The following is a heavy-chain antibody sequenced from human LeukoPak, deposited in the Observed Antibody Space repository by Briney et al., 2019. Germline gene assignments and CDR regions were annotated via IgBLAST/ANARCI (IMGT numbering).Heavy chain of an antibody. J-gene: IGHJ4*02. D-gene: IGHD3-10*01. CDR2: IRYDGSNK. CDR1: GFTFSSYG. CDR3: AKDRYGSGSYYRDFDY. Sequence: GGSLRLSCAASGFTFSSYGMHWVRQAPGKGLEWVAFIRYDGSNKYYADSVKGRFTISRDNSKNTLYLQMNSLRAEDTAVYYCAKDRYGSGSYYRDFDYWGQGTLVTVSS. V-gene: IGHV3-30*02.